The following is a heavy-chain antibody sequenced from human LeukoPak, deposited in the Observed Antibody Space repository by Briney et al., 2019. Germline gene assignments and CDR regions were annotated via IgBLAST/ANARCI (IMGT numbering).Heavy chain of an antibody. J-gene: IGHJ6*03. CDR1: GYTFTSYG. D-gene: IGHD6-13*01. V-gene: IGHV1-18*01. Sequence: ASVKVSCKASGYTFTSYGISWVRQAPGQGLEWMGWISAYNGNTNYAQKLQGRVTMTTDTSTSTAYMELRSLRSDDTAVYYCAKQLAAAGRGYYYYYYMDVWGKGTTVTISS. CDR2: ISAYNGNT. CDR3: AKQLAAAGRGYYYYYYMDV.